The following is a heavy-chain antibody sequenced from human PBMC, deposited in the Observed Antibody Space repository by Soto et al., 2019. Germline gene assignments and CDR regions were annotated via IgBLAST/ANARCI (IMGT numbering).Heavy chain of an antibody. CDR1: GFTVSSNY. V-gene: IGHV3-53*01. CDR2: IWSGGST. J-gene: IGHJ6*02. D-gene: IGHD2-21*02. Sequence: HPGGSLRLSCAASGFTVSSNYMSWVRQAPGKGLEWVSDIWSGGSTYYADSVKGRFTISRDNAKNSLYLQMNSLRAEDTAVYYCAREARPDVLRDLLIRQRAKIWGGDPSRGIGHYSYGMDVWGQGTTVTVSS. CDR3: AREARPDVLRDLLIRQRAKIWGGDPSRGIGHYSYGMDV.